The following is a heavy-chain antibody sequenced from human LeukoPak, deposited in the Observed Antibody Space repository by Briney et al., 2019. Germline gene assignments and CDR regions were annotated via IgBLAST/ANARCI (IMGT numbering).Heavy chain of an antibody. J-gene: IGHJ4*02. CDR3: ARFIAAAGVFDY. CDR2: IYYSGST. Sequence: TSETLSLTCTVSGGSMRNYYWSWIRQHPGKGLEWIGYIYYSGSTYYNPSFKSRVTISVDTSKNQFSLKLSSVTAADTAVYYCARFIAAAGVFDYWGQGTLVTVSS. V-gene: IGHV4-59*06. D-gene: IGHD6-13*01. CDR1: GGSMRNYY.